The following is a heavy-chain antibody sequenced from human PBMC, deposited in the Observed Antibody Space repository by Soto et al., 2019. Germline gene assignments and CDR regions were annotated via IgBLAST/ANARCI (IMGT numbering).Heavy chain of an antibody. Sequence: PSESLALTCAVSGGTISSYGYYWGWKRQRPGKGLEWIGGIYYGGSTYHNPSLKSPVTISVDKSKTQFSLKLSSVTAAATAVCYFASWNKLLYPPPNTGIDFWGQGTLVTVSS. V-gene: IGHV4-39*01. J-gene: IGHJ4*03. CDR2: IYYGGST. CDR1: GGTISSYGYY. D-gene: IGHD2-2*02. CDR3: ASWNKLLYPPPNTGIDF.